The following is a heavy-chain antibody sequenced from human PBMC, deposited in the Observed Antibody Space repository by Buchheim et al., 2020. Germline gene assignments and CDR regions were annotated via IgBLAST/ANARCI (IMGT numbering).Heavy chain of an antibody. CDR1: GFTFSSYA. V-gene: IGHV3-30*04. CDR2: ISYDGGNK. Sequence: QVQLVESGGGVVQPGRSLRLSCAASGFTFSSYAMHWVRQAPGKGLEWVAVISYDGGNKYYADSVKGRFTISRDNSKNTLYLQMNSLRAEDTAVYYCARDWFWSEYYDSSGYRYYYYYGMDVWGQGTT. D-gene: IGHD3-22*01. J-gene: IGHJ6*02. CDR3: ARDWFWSEYYDSSGYRYYYYYGMDV.